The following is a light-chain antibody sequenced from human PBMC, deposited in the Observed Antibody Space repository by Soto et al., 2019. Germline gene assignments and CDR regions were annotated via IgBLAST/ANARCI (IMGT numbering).Light chain of an antibody. J-gene: IGKJ1*01. CDR2: DAS. V-gene: IGKV1-5*01. CDR1: QTIVGW. Sequence: DIQMTQSPSTLSASVGDRVTITCRASQTIVGWLAWYQQKPGKAPDLLIYDASSLESGVPSRFSGSGSGTEFTLTISSLQPDDFATYYCQQYNSYSRTFGQGTKVDIK. CDR3: QQYNSYSRT.